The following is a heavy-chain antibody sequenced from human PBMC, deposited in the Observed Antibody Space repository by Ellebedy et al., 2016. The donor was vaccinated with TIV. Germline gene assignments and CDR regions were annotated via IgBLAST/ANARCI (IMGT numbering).Heavy chain of an antibody. CDR1: GYTFSNYG. CDR3: ARVRSLIPTFGGVDWGYYYGMDV. D-gene: IGHD3-16*01. CDR2: ISAYSGNT. J-gene: IGHJ6*02. Sequence: AASVKVSCKASGYTFSNYGISWVRQAPGQGLDWMGWISAYSGNTNYAQKFQGRVTMTTDTSTDTGYMELRSLRSDDTAVDYSARVRSLIPTFGGVDWGYYYGMDVWGQGTTVTVSS. V-gene: IGHV1-18*01.